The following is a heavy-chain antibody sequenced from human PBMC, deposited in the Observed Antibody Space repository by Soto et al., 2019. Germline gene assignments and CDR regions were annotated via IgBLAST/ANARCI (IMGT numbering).Heavy chain of an antibody. CDR2: INHSGST. Sequence: SETLSLTCAVYGGSFSGYYWSWIRQPPGKXLEWIGEINHSGSTNYNPSLKSRVTISVDTSKNQFSLKLSSVTAADTAVYYCARGRPDRKNYYYYYGMDVWGQGTTVTVSS. CDR3: ARGRPDRKNYYYYYGMDV. J-gene: IGHJ6*02. V-gene: IGHV4-34*01. CDR1: GGSFSGYY.